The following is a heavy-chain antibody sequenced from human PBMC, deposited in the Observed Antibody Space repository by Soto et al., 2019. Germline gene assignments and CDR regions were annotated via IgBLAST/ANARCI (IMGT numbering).Heavy chain of an antibody. D-gene: IGHD2-2*01. CDR1: GYSFTSYW. CDR2: IYPGDSDT. J-gene: IGHJ6*02. CDR3: AAGSSEVVGRVITHHYYYYGMDV. Sequence: GESLKISCKGSGYSFTSYWIGWVRQMPGKGLEWMGIIYPGDSDTRYSPSFQGQVTISADKSISTAYLQWSSLKASDTAMYYCAAGSSEVVGRVITHHYYYYGMDVWGQGTTVTVSS. V-gene: IGHV5-51*01.